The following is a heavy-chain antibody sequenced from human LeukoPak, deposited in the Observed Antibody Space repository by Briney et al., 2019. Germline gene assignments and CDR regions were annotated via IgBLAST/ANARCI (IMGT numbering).Heavy chain of an antibody. CDR1: GGSISSGSYY. V-gene: IGHV4-61*02. Sequence: SETLSLTCTVSGGSISSGSYYWSWIRQPAGKGLEWIGRIYTSGSTNYNPSLKSRVTISVDTSKNQFSLKLSSVTAADTAVYYCARLTHYYDSSGYYHEGPVFDYWGQGTLVTVSS. CDR3: ARLTHYYDSSGYYHEGPVFDY. D-gene: IGHD3-22*01. CDR2: IYTSGST. J-gene: IGHJ4*02.